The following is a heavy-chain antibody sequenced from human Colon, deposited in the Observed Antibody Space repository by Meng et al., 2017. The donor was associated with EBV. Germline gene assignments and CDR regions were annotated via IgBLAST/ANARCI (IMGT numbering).Heavy chain of an antibody. CDR2: INENGRTT. Sequence: EVERWESGGALVQPGGSLRLSCAVSGFTFSTYWMHWVRQAPGKGLVWISRINENGRTTTYADSVRGRFTISRDNTKNTLYLQMNSLRADDTAVYFCSRDLAGPYDDWGQGTLVTSPQ. D-gene: IGHD1-14*01. V-gene: IGHV3-74*01. CDR1: GFTFSTYW. J-gene: IGHJ4*02. CDR3: SRDLAGPYDD.